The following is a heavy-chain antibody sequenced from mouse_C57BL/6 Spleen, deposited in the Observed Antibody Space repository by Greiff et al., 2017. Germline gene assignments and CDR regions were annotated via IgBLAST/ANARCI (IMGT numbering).Heavy chain of an antibody. V-gene: IGHV7-3*01. Sequence: EVQRVESGGGLVQPGGSLSLSCAASGFTFTDYYMSWVRQPPGKALEWLGFIRNKANGYTTEYSASVKGRFTISRDNSQSILYLQMNALRAEDSATYYCARSYYYGSSYAMDYWGQGTSVTVSS. CDR2: IRNKANGYTT. J-gene: IGHJ4*01. D-gene: IGHD1-1*01. CDR3: ARSYYYGSSYAMDY. CDR1: GFTFTDYY.